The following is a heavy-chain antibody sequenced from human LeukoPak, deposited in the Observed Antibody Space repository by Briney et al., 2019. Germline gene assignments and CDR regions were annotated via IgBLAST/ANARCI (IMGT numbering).Heavy chain of an antibody. J-gene: IGHJ4*02. D-gene: IGHD2-15*01. Sequence: SETLSLTCAVYGGSFSGYYWSWIRQPPRKGLEWIGEINHSGSTNYNPSLKSRVTISVDTSKNQFSLKLSSVTAADTAVYYCARRPRWYCSGGSCYLFDYWGEGTLVTVSS. CDR3: ARRPRWYCSGGSCYLFDY. CDR2: INHSGST. V-gene: IGHV4-34*01. CDR1: GGSFSGYY.